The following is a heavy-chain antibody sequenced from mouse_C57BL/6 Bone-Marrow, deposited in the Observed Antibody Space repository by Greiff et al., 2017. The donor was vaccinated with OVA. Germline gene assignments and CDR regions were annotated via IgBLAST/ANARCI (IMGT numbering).Heavy chain of an antibody. D-gene: IGHD1-1*01. V-gene: IGHV14-4*01. J-gene: IGHJ4*01. Sequence: EVQLQQSGAELVRPGASVKLSCTASGFNIKDDYMHWVKQRPEQGLEWIGWIDPENGDTEYASKFQGNATITADTSSNTAYLQLSSLTSEDTAVYYCTTPYGSSPYYAMDYWGQGTSVTVSS. CDR3: TTPYGSSPYYAMDY. CDR2: IDPENGDT. CDR1: GFNIKDDY.